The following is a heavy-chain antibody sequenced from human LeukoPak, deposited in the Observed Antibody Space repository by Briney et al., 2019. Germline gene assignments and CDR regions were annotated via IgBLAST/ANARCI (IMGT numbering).Heavy chain of an antibody. Sequence: GSLRLSCAASGVTFSSYSMNWVRQAPGKGREWVSSISSSSSYIYYADSVKGRFTISRDNAKNSLYLQMNSLRAEDTAVYYCAREPRGSSSWRTFDYWGQGTLVTVSS. CDR3: AREPRGSSSWRTFDY. CDR1: GVTFSSYS. V-gene: IGHV3-21*01. CDR2: ISSSSSYI. D-gene: IGHD6-13*01. J-gene: IGHJ4*02.